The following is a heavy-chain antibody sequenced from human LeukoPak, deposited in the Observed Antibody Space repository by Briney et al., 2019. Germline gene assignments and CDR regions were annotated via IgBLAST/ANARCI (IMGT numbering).Heavy chain of an antibody. Sequence: GGSLRLSCAASGITFSSYGMSWVRQAPGKGLEWVSSISSTGGTTYYADSVKGRFTISRDNSKNTLYLQMNSLRAEDTAIYYCAKGAFEQWLVQVIPFDYWGQGTLVTVSS. J-gene: IGHJ4*02. CDR1: GITFSSYG. D-gene: IGHD6-19*01. CDR2: ISSTGGTT. V-gene: IGHV3-23*01. CDR3: AKGAFEQWLVQVIPFDY.